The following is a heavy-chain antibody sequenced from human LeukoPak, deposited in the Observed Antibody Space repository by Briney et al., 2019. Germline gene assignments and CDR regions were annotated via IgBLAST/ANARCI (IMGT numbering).Heavy chain of an antibody. D-gene: IGHD3-16*02. V-gene: IGHV3-15*01. CDR1: GFTFSNAW. CDR3: TTLNYDYLWGSYRSPYNWFDP. J-gene: IGHJ5*02. CDR2: IKSKTNGWTT. Sequence: GGSLRLSCAASGFTFSNAWMSWVRQATGKGLEWVGRIKSKTNGWTTDYAAPVKGRFTIPRDDSKNTLYLQMNSLKTEDTAVYYCTTLNYDYLWGSYRSPYNWFDPWGQGTLVTVSS.